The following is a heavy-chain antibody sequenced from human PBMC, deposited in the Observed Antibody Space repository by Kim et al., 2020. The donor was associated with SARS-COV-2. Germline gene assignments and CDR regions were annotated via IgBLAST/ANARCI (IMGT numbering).Heavy chain of an antibody. J-gene: IGHJ6*02. Sequence: YYSGSTYYNPALKSRVTISVDTSKNQFSLKLSSVTAADTAVYYCARGMDVWGQGTTVTVSS. CDR3: ARGMDV. V-gene: IGHV4-31*02. CDR2: YYSGST.